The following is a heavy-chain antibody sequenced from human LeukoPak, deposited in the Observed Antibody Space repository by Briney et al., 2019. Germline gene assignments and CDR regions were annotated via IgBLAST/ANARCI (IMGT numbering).Heavy chain of an antibody. CDR3: ATTRRYYYYMDV. CDR2: ISVYNGNT. J-gene: IGHJ6*03. CDR1: GYTFTTYG. Sequence: GASVKVSCKASGYTFTTYGISWVRQAPGHGLEWMGWISVYNGNTNYAQKFQGRVTMTTDTFASTAYMELRSLRSDDTAVYYCATTRRYYYYMDVWSKGTTVTVPS. V-gene: IGHV1-18*01.